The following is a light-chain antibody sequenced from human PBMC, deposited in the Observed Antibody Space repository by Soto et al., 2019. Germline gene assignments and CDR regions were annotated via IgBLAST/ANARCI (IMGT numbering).Light chain of an antibody. J-gene: IGLJ1*01. CDR1: SSDVGGYNY. V-gene: IGLV2-8*01. CDR2: DVN. Sequence: QSALTQPASASGSPGQSVTISCTGTSSDVGGYNYVSWYQQHPGKVPKLMVYDVNNRPSGVPYRFSGSKSGNTASLTVSGLQAEDEAYYYCTSYAGGNIVFGTGTKLTVL. CDR3: TSYAGGNIV.